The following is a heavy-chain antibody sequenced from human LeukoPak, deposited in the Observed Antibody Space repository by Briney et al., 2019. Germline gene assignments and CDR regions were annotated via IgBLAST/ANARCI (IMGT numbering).Heavy chain of an antibody. CDR1: GFTFSSYG. Sequence: GGSLRLSCAASGFTFSSYGMSWVRQAPGKGLEWVSAISGSGGSTYYADSVKGRFTISRDNSKNTLYLQMNSLRAEDTAVYYCANHMGTGTTFGNWFDPWGQGTLVTVSS. CDR3: ANHMGTGTTFGNWFDP. CDR2: ISGSGGST. V-gene: IGHV3-23*01. J-gene: IGHJ5*02. D-gene: IGHD1-7*01.